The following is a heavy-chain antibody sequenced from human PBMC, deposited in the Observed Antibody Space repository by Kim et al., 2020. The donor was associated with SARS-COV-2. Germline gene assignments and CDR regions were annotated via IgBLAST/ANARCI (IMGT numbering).Heavy chain of an antibody. CDR1: GYNFRDFW. CDR3: TRLSWGPGMVFHKEHREGRQGLDV. CDR2: IYPGDSDT. Sequence: GESLKISCQGSGYNFRDFWIVWVRQMPGKGLEVMGIIYPGDSDTRYSPSFRGQVTISADNSISTAYLQWSTLKASDSAMYYCTRLSWGPGMVFHKEHREGRQGLDVGGQGTTVTVSS. J-gene: IGHJ6*02. V-gene: IGHV5-51*01. D-gene: IGHD2-8*01.